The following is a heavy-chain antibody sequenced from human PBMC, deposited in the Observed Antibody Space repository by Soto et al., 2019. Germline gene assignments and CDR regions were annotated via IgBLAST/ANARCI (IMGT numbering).Heavy chain of an antibody. CDR3: TTDLDYYDSSGYYLRYFDY. D-gene: IGHD3-22*01. CDR1: GFTFSNAW. Sequence: GGSLRLSCAASGFTFSNAWMNWVRQAPGKGLEWVGRIKSKTDGGTTDYAAPVKGRFTISRDDSKNTLYLQMNSLKTEDTAVYYCTTDLDYYDSSGYYLRYFDYWGQGTLVTVSS. V-gene: IGHV3-15*07. J-gene: IGHJ4*02. CDR2: IKSKTDGGTT.